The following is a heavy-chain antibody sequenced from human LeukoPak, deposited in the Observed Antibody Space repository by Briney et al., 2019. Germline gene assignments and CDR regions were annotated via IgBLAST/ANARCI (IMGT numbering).Heavy chain of an antibody. Sequence: ASVKVSCKVAGYSFVNYYMHWVRQAPGQGLEWMAIINPSGGGTTYAEKFQGRVTVTMDTSTRTVYMDLSSLRSDDTAVYYCARGDRLPGYSAPVGDYWGQGTLVTVSS. CDR3: ARGDRLPGYSAPVGDY. CDR1: GYSFVNYY. D-gene: IGHD3-9*01. V-gene: IGHV1-46*01. J-gene: IGHJ4*02. CDR2: INPSGGGT.